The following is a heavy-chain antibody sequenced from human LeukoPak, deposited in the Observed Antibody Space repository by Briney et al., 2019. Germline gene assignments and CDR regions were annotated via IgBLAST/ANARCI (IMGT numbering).Heavy chain of an antibody. D-gene: IGHD6-13*01. V-gene: IGHV1-69*05. CDR2: IIPIFGTA. CDR1: GGTFSSYA. CDR3: AREGIAAPTGSDY. J-gene: IGHJ4*02. Sequence: SVKVSCKASGGTFSSYAISWMRQAPGQGLEWMGRIIPIFGTANYAQKFQGRVTIPTDESTSTAYMELSSLRSEDTAVYYCAREGIAAPTGSDYWGQGTLVTVSS.